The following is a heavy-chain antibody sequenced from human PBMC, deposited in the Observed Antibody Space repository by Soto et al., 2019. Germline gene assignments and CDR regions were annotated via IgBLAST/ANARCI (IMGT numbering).Heavy chain of an antibody. V-gene: IGHV3-73*01. CDR1: GFTFSGSA. CDR3: TSGNYAVGFDP. J-gene: IGHJ5*02. D-gene: IGHD4-4*01. CDR2: IRSKANSYAT. Sequence: GGSLRLSCAASGFTFSGSAMHWVRQASGKGLEWVGRIRSKANSYATAYAASVKGWFTISRDVSKNTAYLQMNSLKTEDTAVYYCTSGNYAVGFDPWGQGTLVTVSS.